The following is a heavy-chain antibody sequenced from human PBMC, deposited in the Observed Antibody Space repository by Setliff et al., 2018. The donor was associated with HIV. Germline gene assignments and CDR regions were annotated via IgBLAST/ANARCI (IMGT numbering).Heavy chain of an antibody. V-gene: IGHV4-59*01. J-gene: IGHJ4*02. CDR2: IYIYNSGST. Sequence: SETLSLTCSVSGGSFSGYYWSWIRQPPGKGLEWIGYIYIYNSGSTNYNPSLTSRVTISVDTSRNQFSLKLTSVTAADTAIYCCARGVNFDYWGQGTLVTVSS. D-gene: IGHD3-3*01. CDR1: GGSFSGYY. CDR3: ARGVNFDY.